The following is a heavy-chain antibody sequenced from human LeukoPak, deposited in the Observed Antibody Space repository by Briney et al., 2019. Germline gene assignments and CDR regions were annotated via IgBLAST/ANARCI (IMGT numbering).Heavy chain of an antibody. D-gene: IGHD3-9*01. J-gene: IGHJ6*04. CDR3: ARDLSRYFDGPYYYGMDV. V-gene: IGHV3-74*01. Sequence: GGSLRLSCAASGFTFSSYWMHWVRQAPGKGLVWVSRINSDGGSTDYADSVKGRFTISRANAKNTLYLQMNSLRAEDTAVYYCARDLSRYFDGPYYYGMDVWGKGTTVTVSS. CDR1: GFTFSSYW. CDR2: INSDGGST.